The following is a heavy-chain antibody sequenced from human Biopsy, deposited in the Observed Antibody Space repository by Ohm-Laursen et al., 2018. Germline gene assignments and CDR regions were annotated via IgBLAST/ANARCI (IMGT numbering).Heavy chain of an antibody. J-gene: IGHJ4*02. CDR1: GGSISNNNYY. D-gene: IGHD5-18*01. V-gene: IGHV4-39*07. CDR2: IFYRGST. Sequence: GTLSLTCTVSGGSISNNNYYWGWIRQPPGKGLEWIGSIFYRGSTHYKPSLKSRVNISVDTSKNQFSLKLSSVTAADTAVYFCARGSSYGYDFDYWGQGTLVAVSS. CDR3: ARGSSYGYDFDY.